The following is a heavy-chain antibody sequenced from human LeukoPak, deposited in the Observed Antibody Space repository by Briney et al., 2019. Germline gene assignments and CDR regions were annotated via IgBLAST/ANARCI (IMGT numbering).Heavy chain of an antibody. V-gene: IGHV4-59*12. D-gene: IGHD3-22*01. Sequence: SETLSLTCAVYGGSFSGYYWSWIRQPPGKGLEWIGYIYYSGSTNYNPSLKSRVTISVDTSKNQFSLKLSSVTAADTAVYYCARGPGAYDSSGYYYQETDYWGQGTLVTVSS. CDR3: ARGPGAYDSSGYYYQETDY. CDR2: IYYSGST. J-gene: IGHJ4*02. CDR1: GGSFSGYY.